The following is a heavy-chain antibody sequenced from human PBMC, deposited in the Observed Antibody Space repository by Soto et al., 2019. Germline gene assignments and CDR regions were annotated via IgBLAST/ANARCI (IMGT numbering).Heavy chain of an antibody. D-gene: IGHD4-4*01. CDR3: AREGINNYNEYYFDS. CDR1: GFTFSSYS. CDR2: ISGSGNYT. J-gene: IGHJ4*02. V-gene: IGHV3-21*01. Sequence: GGSLRLSCAASGFTFSSYSMNWVRQAPGKGLEWVSSISGSGNYTHYADFLRGRFTISRDNAKTSLYLQMNSLRAEDAAVYYCAREGINNYNEYYFDSWGQGTVVTVSS.